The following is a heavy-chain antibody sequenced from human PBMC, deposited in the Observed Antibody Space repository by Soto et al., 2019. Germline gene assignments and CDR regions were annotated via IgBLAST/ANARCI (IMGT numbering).Heavy chain of an antibody. CDR2: MNPNSGNT. J-gene: IGHJ6*02. V-gene: IGHV1-8*01. Sequence: QVQLVQSGAEGKKPGASVKVSCKASGYTFTSYDINWVRQATGQGLEWMGWMNPNSGNTGYAQKFQGRVTRAXXTXKXXAYLELSSLRSEDTAVYYCARGLGAPLCYSYGMVVWGQGTTVTVSS. CDR1: GYTFTSYD. D-gene: IGHD2-15*01. CDR3: ARGLGAPLCYSYGMVV.